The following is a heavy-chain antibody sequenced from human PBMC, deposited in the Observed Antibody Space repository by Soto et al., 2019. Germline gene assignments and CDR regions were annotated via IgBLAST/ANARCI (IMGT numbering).Heavy chain of an antibody. V-gene: IGHV1-69*01. Sequence: QVQLVQSGAEVKKPGSSVKVSCKASGGIFSTYAISWLRQAPGQGLEWMGGIIPLFGTPNYAQRFQGRVTITADESTSTAYMELSRLRSEDTAVYYCARDRDDYGSGNYYNRSDFWGQATLVTVSS. CDR1: GGIFSTYA. D-gene: IGHD3-10*01. J-gene: IGHJ4*02. CDR3: ARDRDDYGSGNYYNRSDF. CDR2: IIPLFGTP.